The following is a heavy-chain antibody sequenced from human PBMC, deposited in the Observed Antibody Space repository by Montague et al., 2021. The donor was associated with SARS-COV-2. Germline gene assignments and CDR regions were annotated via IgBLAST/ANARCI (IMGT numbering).Heavy chain of an antibody. D-gene: IGHD2-15*01. Sequence: SETLSLTCDVYGGSFSSYWSWIRQPPGRGLEWVGQISHGGGTNYNPSLKSRFTISVDTSKNQVSLKLSSVTAADTAVYYCASHCGGGRCYFGMDVWGQGTLVTVSS. V-gene: IGHV4-34*01. CDR2: ISHGGGT. CDR1: GGSFSSY. J-gene: IGHJ6*02. CDR3: ASHCGGGRCYFGMDV.